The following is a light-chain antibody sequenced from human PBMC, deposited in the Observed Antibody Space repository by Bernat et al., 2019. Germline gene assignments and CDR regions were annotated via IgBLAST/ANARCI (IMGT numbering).Light chain of an antibody. J-gene: IGLJ3*02. CDR3: GSYTSSSTLV. CDR2: DVS. Sequence: QSALTQPASVSGSPGQSITISCTGTSSDVVGYNYVSWYQQHPGKAPKLMIYDVSDRPSGISNRFSGSKSGNTASLTISGLLTEDEADYYCGSYTSSSTLVFGGGTKLTVL. V-gene: IGLV2-14*03. CDR1: SSDVVGYNY.